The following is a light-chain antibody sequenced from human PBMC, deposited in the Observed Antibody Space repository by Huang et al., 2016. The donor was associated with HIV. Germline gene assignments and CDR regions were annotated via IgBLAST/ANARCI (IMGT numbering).Light chain of an antibody. CDR1: QSVGSY. CDR3: QQRSTWPLT. J-gene: IGKJ4*01. V-gene: IGKV3-11*01. CDR2: DTS. Sequence: EVMLTQSPSILSLSLGGTGTISCKASQSVGSYVAWYQQRPGQSPRLLLYDTSNRAAGIPTRFSGSGSGTDFTLTISGLESGDLGVFYCQQRSTWPLTFGGGDQGGD.